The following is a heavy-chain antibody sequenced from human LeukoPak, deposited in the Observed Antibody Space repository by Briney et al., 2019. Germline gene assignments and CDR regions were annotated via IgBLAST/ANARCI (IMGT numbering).Heavy chain of an antibody. V-gene: IGHV3-21*01. CDR1: GFTFSSYS. J-gene: IGHJ4*02. D-gene: IGHD3-3*01. Sequence: GGSLRLSCAASGFTFSSYSMNWVRQAPGKGLEWVSSISSSSSYIYYADSVKGRFTISRDNAKNSLYLQMNSLRAEDTAVYYCARTDYDFWSGYLLGLDYWGQGTLVTVSS. CDR2: ISSSSSYI. CDR3: ARTDYDFWSGYLLGLDY.